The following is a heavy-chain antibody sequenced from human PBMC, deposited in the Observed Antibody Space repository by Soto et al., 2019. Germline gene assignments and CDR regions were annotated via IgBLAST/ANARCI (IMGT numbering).Heavy chain of an antibody. CDR2: MNPNSGNT. Sequence: GASVKVSCKASGYTFTSYDINWVRQATGQGLEWMGWMNPNSGNTGYAQKFQGRVTMTRNTSISTAYMELSSLRSEDTAVYYCARDGYSSGWYGYYYYYMDVWGKGTTVTVSS. D-gene: IGHD6-19*01. J-gene: IGHJ6*03. CDR1: GYTFTSYD. V-gene: IGHV1-8*01. CDR3: ARDGYSSGWYGYYYYYMDV.